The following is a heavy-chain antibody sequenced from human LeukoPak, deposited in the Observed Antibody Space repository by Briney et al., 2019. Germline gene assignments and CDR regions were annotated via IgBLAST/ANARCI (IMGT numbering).Heavy chain of an antibody. CDR3: ARSALLWFGEFGIDP. V-gene: IGHV1-69*05. J-gene: IGHJ5*02. CDR1: GGTFSSYA. CDR2: IIPIFGTA. Sequence: GASVKVSCKASGGTFSSYAISWVRQAPGQGVEWMGGIIPIFGTANYAQEFQGRVTITTDESTSTAYMELSSLRSEDTAVYYCARSALLWFGEFGIDPWGQGTLVTVSS. D-gene: IGHD3-10*01.